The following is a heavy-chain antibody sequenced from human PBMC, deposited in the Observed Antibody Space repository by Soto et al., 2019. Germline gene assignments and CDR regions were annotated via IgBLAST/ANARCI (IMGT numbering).Heavy chain of an antibody. V-gene: IGHV5-51*01. CDR1: GYSFTSYW. CDR2: IYPGDSDT. J-gene: IGHJ6*02. CDR3: ARYLGRGIRRNYYYGMDV. Sequence: EVQLVQSGAEVKKPGESLKISCKGSGYSFTSYWIGWVRQMPGKGLEWMGIIYPGDSDTRYSPSFQGQVTISADKSISTAYLQWSSLKASDTAMYYCARYLGRGIRRNYYYGMDVWGQGTTVTVSS. D-gene: IGHD2-15*01.